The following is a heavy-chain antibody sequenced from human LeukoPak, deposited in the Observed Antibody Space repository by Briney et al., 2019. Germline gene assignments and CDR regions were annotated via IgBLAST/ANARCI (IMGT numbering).Heavy chain of an antibody. CDR3: ARGGGLDV. D-gene: IGHD3-16*01. Sequence: GGSLRLSCAASGFTFSAYAMNWARQAPGKGLEWVASINHNGNVNYYVDSVKGRFTISRDNAKNSLYLQMSNLRAEDTAVYFCARGGGLDVWGQGATVTVSS. CDR2: INHNGNVN. CDR1: GFTFSAYA. V-gene: IGHV3-7*03. J-gene: IGHJ6*02.